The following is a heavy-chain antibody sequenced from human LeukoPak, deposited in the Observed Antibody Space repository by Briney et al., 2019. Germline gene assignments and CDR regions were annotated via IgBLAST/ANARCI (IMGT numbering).Heavy chain of an antibody. CDR3: ARDSSAGTTGWFDP. Sequence: GGSLRLSCAASGFTFSSYSMNWVRQAPGKGLEWVSSISSSSSYIYYADSVKGRFTISRDNAKNSLYLQMNSLRAEDTAVYYCARDSSAGTTGWFDPWGQGTLVTVSS. V-gene: IGHV3-21*01. CDR2: ISSSSSYI. CDR1: GFTFSSYS. D-gene: IGHD1-7*01. J-gene: IGHJ5*02.